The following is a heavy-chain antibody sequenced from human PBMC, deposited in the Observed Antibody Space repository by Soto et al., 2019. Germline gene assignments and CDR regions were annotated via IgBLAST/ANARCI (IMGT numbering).Heavy chain of an antibody. CDR3: TTLVAGPAWGDDY. D-gene: IGHD6-19*01. J-gene: IGHJ4*02. Sequence: EVHLVASGGGLVTPGGTVILSCPASGFTFTNAWMSWVRQAPGKGLEWLGRIKRQSDGATTDYAAPVKGRFFISRDDTQSTLYLQMNSLKVEDTAVYYCTTLVAGPAWGDDYWGQGTLVTVSS. CDR1: GFTFTNAW. CDR2: IKRQSDGATT. V-gene: IGHV3-15*01.